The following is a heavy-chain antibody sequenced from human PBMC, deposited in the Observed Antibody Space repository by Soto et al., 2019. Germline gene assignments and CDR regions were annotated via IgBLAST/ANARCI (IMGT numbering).Heavy chain of an antibody. J-gene: IGHJ6*03. CDR1: GDTFSSYS. V-gene: IGHV1-69*08. CDR2: FIPMVGTP. D-gene: IGHD3-16*01. CDR3: ATDGGSTSSSAYNYFMDV. Sequence: QAQLVQSGAEVKRPGSSVKVSCKASGDTFSSYSISWVRQAPGQGLEWMGRFIPMVGTPNYAQKFQGRVTFSADKSTSTAYMVLNSLISDDTAVYYCATDGGSTSSSAYNYFMDVWGKGTPVTVSS.